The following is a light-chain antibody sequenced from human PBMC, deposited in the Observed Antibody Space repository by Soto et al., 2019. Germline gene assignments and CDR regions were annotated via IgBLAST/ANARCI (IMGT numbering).Light chain of an antibody. Sequence: DIQMTQSPSSLSASVGDRVTITCRASQTISTFLNWYQKRPGKAPRLLIYGASTLQSGVPSRFNGSGSGTEFTLTIGSLQLEDFAIYSCQQGFSYPWTFAKGPRWKSN. V-gene: IGKV1-39*01. CDR1: QTISTF. CDR3: QQGFSYPWT. CDR2: GAS. J-gene: IGKJ1*01.